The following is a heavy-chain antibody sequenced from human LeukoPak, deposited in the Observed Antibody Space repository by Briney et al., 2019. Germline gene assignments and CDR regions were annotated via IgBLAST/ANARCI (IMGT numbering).Heavy chain of an antibody. V-gene: IGHV3-33*06. Sequence: PGGSLRLSCIASGFPFSNSDMHWVRQAPGKGLEWVAVIWVNGNNKYYGDSVNGRFTISRDNSKNTLQLQMNSLRAEDTAMYYCAKGGHCTSSSCYYFDSWGQGALVTVSA. CDR2: IWVNGNNK. CDR1: GFPFSNSD. J-gene: IGHJ4*02. D-gene: IGHD3-22*01. CDR3: AKGGHCTSSSCYYFDS.